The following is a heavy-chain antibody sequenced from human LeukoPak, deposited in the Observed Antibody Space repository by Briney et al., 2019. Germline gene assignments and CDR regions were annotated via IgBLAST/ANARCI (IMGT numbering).Heavy chain of an antibody. J-gene: IGHJ4*02. CDR3: TSSGGYSYADLDY. CDR1: GFTFSGSA. CDR2: IRSKANSYAT. V-gene: IGHV3-73*01. Sequence: PGGSRRLSCAASGFTFSGSAMHWVRQASGKGLEWVGRIRSKANSYATAYAASVKGRFTISRDDSKNTAYLQMNSLKTEDTAVYYCTSSGGYSYADLDYWGQGTLVTVSS. D-gene: IGHD5-18*01.